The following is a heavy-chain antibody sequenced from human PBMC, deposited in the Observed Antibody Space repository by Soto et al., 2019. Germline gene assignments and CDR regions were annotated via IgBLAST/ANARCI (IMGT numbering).Heavy chain of an antibody. CDR3: ARDGAYYDFWSGYSSDPSLSYGMDV. J-gene: IGHJ6*02. D-gene: IGHD3-3*01. CDR1: GFTFSSYN. V-gene: IGHV3-48*02. Sequence: PGGSLRLSCAASGFTFSSYNMNWVRQAPGKGLEWVSYISSSSSTIYYADSVKGRFTISRDNAKNSLYLQMNSLRDEDTAVYYCARDGAYYDFWSGYSSDPSLSYGMDVWGQGTTVTVSS. CDR2: ISSSSSTI.